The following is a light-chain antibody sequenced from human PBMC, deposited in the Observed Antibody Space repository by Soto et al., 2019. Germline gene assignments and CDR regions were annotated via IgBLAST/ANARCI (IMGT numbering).Light chain of an antibody. Sequence: DIQVTQSPSTLSASVGDRVTITCRASQTISTWLAWYQQKPGRAPKLLISEASSLESGVPSRFGGSGSETEFTLTISSLXPXDFATYFCQQYDDYPLTFGGGTKVEIK. J-gene: IGKJ4*01. CDR3: QQYDDYPLT. CDR2: EAS. V-gene: IGKV1-5*03. CDR1: QTISTW.